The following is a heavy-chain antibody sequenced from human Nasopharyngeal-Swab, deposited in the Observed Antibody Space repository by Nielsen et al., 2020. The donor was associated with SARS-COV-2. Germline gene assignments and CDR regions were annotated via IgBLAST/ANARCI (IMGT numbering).Heavy chain of an antibody. J-gene: IGHJ5*02. CDR1: GGSISRSIHY. CDR3: ARSLRITIFGVVIISRWFDP. D-gene: IGHD3-3*01. V-gene: IGHV4-39*07. CDR2: IHYSGNT. Sequence: SETLSLTCTVSGGSISRSIHYWVWIRQPPGKGLEWIGNIHYSGNTYYNPSLKSQVTISVDTSKNQFSLKLSSVTAADTAVYYCARSLRITIFGVVIISRWFDPWGQGTLVTVSS.